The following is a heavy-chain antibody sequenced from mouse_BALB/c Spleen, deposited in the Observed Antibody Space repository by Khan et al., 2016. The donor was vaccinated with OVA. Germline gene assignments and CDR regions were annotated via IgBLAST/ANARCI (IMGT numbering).Heavy chain of an antibody. CDR2: INTYTGEP. V-gene: IGHV9-3-1*01. Sequence: QIQLVQSGPELKKPGETVKISCKASGYTFTNYVMNWVKQSPGKGLKWMGWINTYTGEPTYADDFRGRFAFYLETSASTAYLQINSLKNEDTATYFCVRCHGRYWGQGTTLTVSS. CDR3: VRCHGRY. J-gene: IGHJ2*01. CDR1: GYTFTNYV. D-gene: IGHD6-1*01.